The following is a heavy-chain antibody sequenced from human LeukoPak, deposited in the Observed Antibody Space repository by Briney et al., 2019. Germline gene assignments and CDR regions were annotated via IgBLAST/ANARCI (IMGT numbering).Heavy chain of an antibody. D-gene: IGHD4-11*01. V-gene: IGHV3-48*02. J-gene: IGHJ4*02. CDR1: GFTFNTYS. CDR2: ISSGSSAI. Sequence: GGSLRLSCAASGFTFNTYSMNWVRPGPGKGWKWVSYISSGSSAIYYADSAKGRFTISRDNAKKSLYLQMNSLRDEDMAVYYCAASYSMTRFDYWGQGTLVTVSS. CDR3: AASYSMTRFDY.